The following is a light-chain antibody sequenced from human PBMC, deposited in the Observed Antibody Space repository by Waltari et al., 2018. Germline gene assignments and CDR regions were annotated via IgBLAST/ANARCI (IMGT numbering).Light chain of an antibody. CDR1: QAINGY. CDR2: GAS. V-gene: IGKV1-39*01. J-gene: IGKJ4*01. CDR3: QQSYTTPLT. Sequence: DIQVTQSPSSLSAPVGDRVTITCRTSQAINGYLNWYQQKPGKAPKILIYGASNLQSGVPSRFSCSGSVTDFTLTISSLQPEDFATYYCQQSYTTPLTFGGGTKVEIK.